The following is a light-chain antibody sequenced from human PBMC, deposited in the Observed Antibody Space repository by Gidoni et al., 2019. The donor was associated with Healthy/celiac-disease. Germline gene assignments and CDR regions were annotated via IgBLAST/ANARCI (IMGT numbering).Light chain of an antibody. CDR3: QQYDNLSLT. Sequence: DIQMTQSPSSLSASVGDRVTITCQASQDISNYLNWYQQKPGKAPKLLIYDASNLETGVPSRFSGCGSGTDFTFTISSLHPEDIATYYCQQYDNLSLTFGGGTKVEIK. J-gene: IGKJ4*01. CDR2: DAS. V-gene: IGKV1-33*01. CDR1: QDISNY.